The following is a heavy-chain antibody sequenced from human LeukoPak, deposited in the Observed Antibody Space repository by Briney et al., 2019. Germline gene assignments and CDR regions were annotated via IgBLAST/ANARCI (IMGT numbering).Heavy chain of an antibody. CDR3: ARGDPTVTTKQNFDY. J-gene: IGHJ4*02. Sequence: GRSLRHSCGASGFRFSNYDMHWVGPAPGKGVEWVAVIWYDGSNKYYADSVKGRFTISRDNSKNTLYLQMNSLRVEDTAVYYCARGDPTVTTKQNFDYWGQGTLVTVSS. CDR1: GFRFSNYD. D-gene: IGHD4-17*01. V-gene: IGHV3-33*01. CDR2: IWYDGSNK.